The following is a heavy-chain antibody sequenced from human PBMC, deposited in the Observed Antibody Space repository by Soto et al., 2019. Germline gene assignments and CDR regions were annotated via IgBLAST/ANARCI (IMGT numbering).Heavy chain of an antibody. CDR3: ARDGGDSSWYQQYDYYGMDV. Sequence: GASVKVSCKASGYTFTSYGISWVRQAPGQGLEWVGWISAYNGNTNYAQKLQGRVTMTTDTSTSTAYGELRSLRSDDTAVYYCARDGGDSSWYQQYDYYGMDVWGQGTTVTVSS. CDR1: GYTFTSYG. D-gene: IGHD6-13*01. V-gene: IGHV1-18*04. J-gene: IGHJ6*02. CDR2: ISAYNGNT.